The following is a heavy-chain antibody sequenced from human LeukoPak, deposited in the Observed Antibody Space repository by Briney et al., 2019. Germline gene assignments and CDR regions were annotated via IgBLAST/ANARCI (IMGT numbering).Heavy chain of an antibody. D-gene: IGHD3-10*01. CDR3: AREKGSYYSY. CDR2: IKQNGGEK. V-gene: IGHV3-7*01. J-gene: IGHJ4*02. CDR1: GFTFSNYW. Sequence: PGGSLRLSCVVSGFTFSNYWMAWVRQAPGKGLEWVANIKQNGGEKYYVDSVEGRFTISRDNSKNSLSLQMNSLRAEDTAVYYCAREKGSYYSYWGQGTLVTVSS.